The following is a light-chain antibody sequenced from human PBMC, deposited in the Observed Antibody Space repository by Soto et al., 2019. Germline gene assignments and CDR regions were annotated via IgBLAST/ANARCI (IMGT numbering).Light chain of an antibody. V-gene: IGLV2-14*01. CDR2: EVS. J-gene: IGLJ2*01. CDR1: SNDVGGYKY. Sequence: QSVLTQPASVSGSPGQSITISCTGTSNDVGGYKYVSWHQQHPGKAPKLMIYEVSNRPSGVSTRFSASRSGNTASLTISGLQAEDEADYYCSAYTSIKEVFGGGTQLTLL. CDR3: SAYTSIKEV.